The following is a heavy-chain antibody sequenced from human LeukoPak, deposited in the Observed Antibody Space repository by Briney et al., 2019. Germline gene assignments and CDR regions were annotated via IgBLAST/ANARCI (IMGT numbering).Heavy chain of an antibody. V-gene: IGHV3-7*01. CDR1: GFTFSSSA. CDR2: IKQVGSEK. J-gene: IGHJ4*02. Sequence: GGSLRLSCAASGFTFSSSAMSWVRQAPGKGLEWVASIKQVGSEKYYVDSVKGRFTISRDNAKKSLHLQMNSLRAEDTAVYYCARDGIVGAFDYWGQGTPVTVSS. D-gene: IGHD1-26*01. CDR3: ARDGIVGAFDY.